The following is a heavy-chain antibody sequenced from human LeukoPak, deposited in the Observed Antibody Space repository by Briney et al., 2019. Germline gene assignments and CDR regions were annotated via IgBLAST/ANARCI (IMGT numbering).Heavy chain of an antibody. Sequence: SETLSLTCTVSGGSISSYYWSWIRQPPGKGLEWIGYIYYSGSTNYNPSLKSRVTISVDTSKNQFSLKLSSVTAADTAVYYCARDANYGGFFNWFDPWGQGTLVTVSS. CDR1: GGSISSYY. CDR3: ARDANYGGFFNWFDP. V-gene: IGHV4-59*01. D-gene: IGHD4-23*01. CDR2: IYYSGST. J-gene: IGHJ5*02.